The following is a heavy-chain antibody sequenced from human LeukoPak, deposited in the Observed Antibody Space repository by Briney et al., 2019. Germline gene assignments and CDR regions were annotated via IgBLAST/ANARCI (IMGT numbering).Heavy chain of an antibody. J-gene: IGHJ1*01. Sequence: SETLSLTCIVSGYSISSGYYWGWIRQPPGKGLEWIGNVHHSGSTYYNPSLKSRVTISVDTSKNQLSLKLSSVTAADTAVYYCARVAAGIGFFQHWGQGTLVTVSS. CDR1: GYSISSGYY. CDR3: ARVAAGIGFFQH. D-gene: IGHD6-13*01. V-gene: IGHV4-38-2*02. CDR2: VHHSGST.